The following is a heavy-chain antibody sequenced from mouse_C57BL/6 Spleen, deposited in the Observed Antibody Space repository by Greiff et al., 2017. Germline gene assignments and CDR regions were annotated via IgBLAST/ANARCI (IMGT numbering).Heavy chain of an antibody. CDR2: IYPSDSET. V-gene: IGHV1-61*01. CDR3: ARAHDYEALDY. D-gene: IGHD2-4*01. J-gene: IGHJ2*01. CDR1: GYTFTSYW. Sequence: VQLQQPGAELVRPGSSVKLSCKASGYTFTSYWMDWVKQRPGQGLEWIGNIYPSDSETHYNQKFKDKATLTVDKSSSTAYMQLSSLTSEDSAVYYCARAHDYEALDYWGQGTTLTVSS.